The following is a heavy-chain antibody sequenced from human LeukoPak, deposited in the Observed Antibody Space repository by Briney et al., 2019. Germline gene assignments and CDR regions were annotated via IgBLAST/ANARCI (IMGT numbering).Heavy chain of an antibody. D-gene: IGHD6-19*01. CDR1: GGSISSNF. J-gene: IGHJ4*02. CDR3: ASPYRSRWDY. V-gene: IGHV4-59*01. CDR2: ISYSGST. Sequence: SETLSLTCTVSGGSISSNFWSWIRQPPGKGLEWIGYISYSGSTNYNPSLKSRVTISVDTSKNQLSLRLSSVTAADTAVYYCASPYRSRWDYWGQGTLVTVPS.